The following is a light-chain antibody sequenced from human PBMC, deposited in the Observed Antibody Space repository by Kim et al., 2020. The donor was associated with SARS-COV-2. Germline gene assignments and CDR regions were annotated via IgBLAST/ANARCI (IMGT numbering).Light chain of an antibody. Sequence: DIVMTQSPVSLPVTPGEPASISCRSSQSLLYSNGDNYLSWYLQKPGQSPQLLIYLVSNRASGVPDRFSGSGSGTDFTLKISRVEAYYIGVYSCMQNLPTPTFGQGTKLEL. CDR2: LVS. CDR1: QSLLYSNGDNY. J-gene: IGKJ2*01. CDR3: MQNLPTPT. V-gene: IGKV2-28*01.